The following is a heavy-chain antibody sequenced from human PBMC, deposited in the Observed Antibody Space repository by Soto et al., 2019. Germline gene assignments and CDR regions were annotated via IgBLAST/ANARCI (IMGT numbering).Heavy chain of an antibody. CDR3: ARESSSPNYCYYGMDF. D-gene: IGHD6-6*01. V-gene: IGHV1-69*01. CDR1: GGTFSSYA. CDR2: IIPLLNTP. J-gene: IGHJ6*02. Sequence: QVQLVQSGAEVKKPGSSVKVSCRASGGTFSSYAVSWVRQAPGQGLEWMGVIIPLLNTPKYVQKFQGRVTITADASATTAYMELRSLRSEATAVYYCARESSSPNYCYYGMDFWGQGTTVTVSS.